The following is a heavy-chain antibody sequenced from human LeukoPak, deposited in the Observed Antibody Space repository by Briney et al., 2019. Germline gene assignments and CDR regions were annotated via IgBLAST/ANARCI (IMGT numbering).Heavy chain of an antibody. CDR2: INPNSGGT. J-gene: IGHJ5*02. CDR1: GYTFTGYY. D-gene: IGHD6-19*01. Sequence: ASVKDSCKASGYTFTGYYMHWVRQAPGQGLEWMGWINPNSGGTNYAQKFQGRVTMTRDTSISTAYMELSRLRSDDTAVYYCARARIIRIAVAGRFDPWGQGTLVTVSS. V-gene: IGHV1-2*02. CDR3: ARARIIRIAVAGRFDP.